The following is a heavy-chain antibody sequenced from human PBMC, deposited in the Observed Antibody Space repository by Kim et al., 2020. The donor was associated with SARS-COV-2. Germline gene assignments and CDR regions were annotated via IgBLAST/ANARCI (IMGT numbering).Heavy chain of an antibody. CDR1: GYTFTSYA. J-gene: IGHJ5*02. V-gene: IGHV1-3*01. CDR2: INAGNGNT. CDR3: AREGDRVFGVYNWFDP. D-gene: IGHD3-10*02. Sequence: ASVKVSCKASGYTFTSYAMHWVRQAPGQRLEWMGWINAGNGNTKYSQKFQGRVTITRDTSASTAYMELSSLRSEDTAVYYCAREGDRVFGVYNWFDPWGQGTLVTVSS.